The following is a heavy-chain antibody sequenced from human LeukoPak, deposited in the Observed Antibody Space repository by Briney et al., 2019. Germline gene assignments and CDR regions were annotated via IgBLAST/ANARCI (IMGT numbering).Heavy chain of an antibody. Sequence: GGSLRLSCSVSGFTFSAYAMHWVRQAPGKGLEFLSSINSKGDSTYHADSVKGRFTISRDNSRSTLYLQMRSLRPEDTAVYYCARDRFGYGMGASGFEDWGQGTLVTVSS. CDR2: INSKGDST. J-gene: IGHJ4*02. D-gene: IGHD3-10*01. V-gene: IGHV3-64D*09. CDR3: ARDRFGYGMGASGFED. CDR1: GFTFSAYA.